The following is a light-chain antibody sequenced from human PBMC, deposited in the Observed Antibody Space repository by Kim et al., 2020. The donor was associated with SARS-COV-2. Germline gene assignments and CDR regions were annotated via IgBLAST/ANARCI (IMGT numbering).Light chain of an antibody. Sequence: QSYTIYSTGPSSDVGGYNLVSWYQLHPGKAPKLMVYDVSLRPSGVSSRFSGSKSGNTASLTIYGLQAEDEADYYCSSYTSSSTWVFGAGTQLTVL. CDR3: SSYTSSSTWV. V-gene: IGLV2-14*04. CDR1: SSDVGGYNL. CDR2: DVS. J-gene: IGLJ3*02.